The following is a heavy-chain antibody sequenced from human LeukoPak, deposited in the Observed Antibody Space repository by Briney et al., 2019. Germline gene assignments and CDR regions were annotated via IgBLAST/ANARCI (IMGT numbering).Heavy chain of an antibody. CDR3: AKYDYGGNPNEYYFDY. CDR1: GFTFSSYA. CDR2: IGDNGDST. V-gene: IGHV3-23*01. J-gene: IGHJ4*02. Sequence: GGTLRLSCAASGFTFSSYAMSWVRQAPGKGLEWVSTIGDNGDSTYYADSVKGRFTISRDNSKNTLYLQMNSLRAEDTAVYYCAKYDYGGNPNEYYFDYWGQGTLVTVSS. D-gene: IGHD4-23*01.